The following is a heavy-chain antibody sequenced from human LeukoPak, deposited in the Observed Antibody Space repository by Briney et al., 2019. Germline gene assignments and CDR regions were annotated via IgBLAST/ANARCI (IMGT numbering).Heavy chain of an antibody. J-gene: IGHJ4*02. CDR2: ISGSGGST. V-gene: IGHV3-23*01. Sequence: GGSLRLSCAASGFTFSSYAMSWVRQAPGKGLEWVSAISGSGGSTYYADSVKGRFTISRDNSKNTLYLQMNSLRAEDTAVYYCAKVPGIAVAGPLGYFDYWGQGTLVTVSS. D-gene: IGHD6-19*01. CDR1: GFTFSSYA. CDR3: AKVPGIAVAGPLGYFDY.